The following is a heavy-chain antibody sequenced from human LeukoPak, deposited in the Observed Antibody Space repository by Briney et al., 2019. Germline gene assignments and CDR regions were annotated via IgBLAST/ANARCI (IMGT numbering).Heavy chain of an antibody. D-gene: IGHD2-15*01. CDR3: ARQLQVCSGGSCYSGKGIDY. J-gene: IGHJ4*02. Sequence: TSETLSLTCTVSGGSISSGNYYWSWIRQPAGKGLEWIGRIYTSGSTNYNPSLKSRVTISVDTSKNQFSLKLSSVTAADTAVYYCARQLQVCSGGSCYSGKGIDYWGQGTLVTVSS. CDR1: GGSISSGNYY. V-gene: IGHV4-61*02. CDR2: IYTSGST.